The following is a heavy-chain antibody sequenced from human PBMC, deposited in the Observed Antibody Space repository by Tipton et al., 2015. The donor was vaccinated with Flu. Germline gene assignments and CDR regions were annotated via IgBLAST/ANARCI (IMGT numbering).Heavy chain of an antibody. CDR3: ARSKDFRVPAHYYMDV. J-gene: IGHJ6*03. D-gene: IGHD2-2*01. V-gene: IGHV4-34*01. CDR2: INHSGST. CDR1: GGSFSGYY. Sequence: TLSLTCAVYGGSFSGYYWSWIRQPPGKGLEWIGEINHSGSTNYNPSLKSRVTISVDTSKNQFSLKLSSVTAADTAVYYCARSKDFRVPAHYYMDVWGKGTTVTVSS.